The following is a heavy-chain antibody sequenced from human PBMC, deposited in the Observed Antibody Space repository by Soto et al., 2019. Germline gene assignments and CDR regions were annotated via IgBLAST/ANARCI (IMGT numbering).Heavy chain of an antibody. J-gene: IGHJ4*02. Sequence: PGGSLRLSCAASGFTFSGYSMNWVRQAPGKGLEWVSSISSGSNYIYYADSVKGRFTISRDNAKNSLYLQMNSLRAEDTAVYYCARDPYGSGSYYYDYWGQGTLVTVSS. CDR2: ISSGSNYI. CDR3: ARDPYGSGSYYYDY. V-gene: IGHV3-21*01. CDR1: GFTFSGYS. D-gene: IGHD3-10*01.